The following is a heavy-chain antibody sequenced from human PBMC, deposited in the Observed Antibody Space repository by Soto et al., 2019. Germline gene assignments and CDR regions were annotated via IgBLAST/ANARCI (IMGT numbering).Heavy chain of an antibody. D-gene: IGHD1-26*01. CDR2: IDGDSGDT. CDR3: ARTPNNGRAGVYGMDV. Sequence: QVLLVQSGAEVKKPGASVKVSCKASGYTFTDYYIHWVRQAPGQGLEWMGWIDGDSGDTKYAQNFQDWVTMTGDTSTNTAYMELSRLTSADTAVYYCARTPNNGRAGVYGMDVWGQGTTVIVSS. V-gene: IGHV1-2*04. J-gene: IGHJ6*02. CDR1: GYTFTDYY.